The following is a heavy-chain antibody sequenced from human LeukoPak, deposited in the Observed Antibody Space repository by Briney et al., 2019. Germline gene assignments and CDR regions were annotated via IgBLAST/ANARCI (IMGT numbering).Heavy chain of an antibody. V-gene: IGHV4-34*01. CDR3: ARAWITSYGMDV. CDR2: INHSGST. D-gene: IGHD3-16*01. J-gene: IGHJ6*02. Sequence: PSETLSLTRAVYGGSFSGYYWSWIRQPPGKGLEWIGEINHSGSTNYNPSLKSRVTISVDTSKNQFSLKLSSVTAADTAVYYCARAWITSYGMDVWGQGTTVTVSS. CDR1: GGSFSGYY.